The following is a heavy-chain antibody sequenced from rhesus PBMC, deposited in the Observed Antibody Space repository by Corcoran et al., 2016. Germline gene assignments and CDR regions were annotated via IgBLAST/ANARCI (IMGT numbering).Heavy chain of an antibody. J-gene: IGHJ4*01. V-gene: IGHV4-147*01. CDR1: GASGNSNS. Sequence: QVQLQESGPGLVKPSETLSLTCAVSGASGNSNSWSWIRPPPGEGLEWIGRVFGDGGSTSYNPSLTSRVTISRDTSKNQFSLKLDAVTAADSAVYYCGRGRVVNDGGLDSWGQGVLVTVSS. CDR3: GRGRVVNDGGLDS. D-gene: IGHD3-28*01. CDR2: VFGDGGST.